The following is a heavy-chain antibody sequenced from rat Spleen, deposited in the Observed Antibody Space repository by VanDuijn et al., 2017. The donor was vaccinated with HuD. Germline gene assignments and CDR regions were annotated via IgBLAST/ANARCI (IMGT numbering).Heavy chain of an antibody. D-gene: IGHD1-1*01. CDR2: ISYGDSSGHSST. J-gene: IGHJ2*01. Sequence: EVQLVESGGGLVQPGRSLKLSCAASGFTFRNYDMAWVRQAPTKGLEWVATISYGDSSGHSSTYYRDSVKGRFTVSRDNAKSTLYLQMDSLRSEDTATYYCARHPDYSNYFDYWGQGVMVTVSS. CDR1: GFTFRNYD. CDR3: ARHPDYSNYFDY. V-gene: IGHV5-29*01.